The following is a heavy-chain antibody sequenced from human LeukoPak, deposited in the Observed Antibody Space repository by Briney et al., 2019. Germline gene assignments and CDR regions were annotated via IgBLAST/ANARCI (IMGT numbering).Heavy chain of an antibody. D-gene: IGHD6-13*01. CDR1: GGSFSGYY. CDR2: INHSGST. Sequence: SETLSLTCAVYGGSFSGYYWSWIRQPPGKGLEWIGEINHSGSTNYNPSLKSRVTISVDTSKNQFSPKLSSVTAADTAVYYCASRYSSSWYPAYALNYWGQGTLVTVSS. J-gene: IGHJ4*02. CDR3: ASRYSSSWYPAYALNY. V-gene: IGHV4-34*01.